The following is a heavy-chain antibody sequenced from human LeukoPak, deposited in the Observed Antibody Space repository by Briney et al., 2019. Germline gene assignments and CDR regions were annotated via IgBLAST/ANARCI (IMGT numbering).Heavy chain of an antibody. J-gene: IGHJ4*02. D-gene: IGHD6-19*01. CDR1: GGSFSGYY. Sequence: PSETLSLTCAVYGGSFSGYYWSWIRQPPGKGLEWIGYIYYSGNTNYNPSLKSRVTISVDTSKNQFSLKLSSVTAADTAVYYCARLTRNLYSSGWYATDDYWGQGTLVTVSS. CDR2: IYYSGNT. CDR3: ARLTRNLYSSGWYATDDY. V-gene: IGHV4-59*08.